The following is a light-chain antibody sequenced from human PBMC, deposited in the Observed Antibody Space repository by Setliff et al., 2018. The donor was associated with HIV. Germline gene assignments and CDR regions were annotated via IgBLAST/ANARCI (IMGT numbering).Light chain of an antibody. Sequence: QSALPQPPSASGSPGQSVTMSCTGTSSDVGGYNYVSWYQQHPGKAPKLMIYEVNKRPSGVPDRFSGSKSGNTASLTVSGLQAEDEADYYCSPYAGSNNLVFGGGTKVTVL. J-gene: IGLJ2*01. CDR2: EVN. CDR1: SSDVGGYNY. CDR3: SPYAGSNNLV. V-gene: IGLV2-8*01.